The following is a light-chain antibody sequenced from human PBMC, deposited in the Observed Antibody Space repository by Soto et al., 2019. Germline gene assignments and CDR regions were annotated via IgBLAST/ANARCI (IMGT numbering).Light chain of an antibody. J-gene: IGKJ1*01. CDR1: QSINNYF. Sequence: EIVLTQSPGTLSLSPGETATLSCRASQSINNYFLAWHQQRPGQAPRLLIFRASQRASGIPDRFRGSGSETDFTLTITRLEPEDFAVYYCQQYTNAPRTFGQGTKVEIK. CDR3: QQYTNAPRT. V-gene: IGKV3-20*01. CDR2: RAS.